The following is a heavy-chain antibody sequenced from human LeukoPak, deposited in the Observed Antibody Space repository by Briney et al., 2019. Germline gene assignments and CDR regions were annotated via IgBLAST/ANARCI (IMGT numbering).Heavy chain of an antibody. V-gene: IGHV3-30-3*02. CDR2: ISNDGSNK. CDR3: AKSLYYTYYFDY. J-gene: IGHJ4*02. D-gene: IGHD3-22*01. Sequence: GGSLRLSCAASGFTFSLYSMYWVRQAPGKGLEWEAVISNDGSNKYYADSVKGRFNISRDNSKNTLYLQMTSLRAEDTAVYYCAKSLYYTYYFDYWGQGTLVTVSS. CDR1: GFTFSLYS.